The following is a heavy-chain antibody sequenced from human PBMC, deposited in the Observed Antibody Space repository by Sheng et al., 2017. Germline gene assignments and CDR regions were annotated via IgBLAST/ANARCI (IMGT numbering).Heavy chain of an antibody. CDR2: IKEDGGEK. J-gene: IGHJ3*01. V-gene: IGHV3-7*01. Sequence: EVQLVESGGGLVQPGGSLRLSCAASGFTFSSHWMHWVRQAPGRGLEWVANIKEDGGEKYYVESVKGRFTISRDNTKNSLYLQMNTLRAEDTAVYYCAREWGDWGQGTMVTVS. CDR1: GFTFSSHW. CDR3: AREWGD. D-gene: IGHD3-16*01.